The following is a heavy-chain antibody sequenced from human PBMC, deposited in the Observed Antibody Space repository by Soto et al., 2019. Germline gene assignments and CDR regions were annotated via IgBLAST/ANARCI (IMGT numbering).Heavy chain of an antibody. CDR2: IYWDDDK. J-gene: IGHJ2*01. CDR3: AHRRGYHDSSALGYDWYFDL. V-gene: IGHV2-5*02. Sequence: QITLKESGPTLVKPTQTLTLTCTFSGFSLSTSGVGVGWIRQPPGKALEWLALIYWDDDKRYSPSLKSRLTITKDTSKNQVVLTMTNMDPVDTATYYCAHRRGYHDSSALGYDWYFDLWGRGTLVTVSS. CDR1: GFSLSTSGVG. D-gene: IGHD3-22*01.